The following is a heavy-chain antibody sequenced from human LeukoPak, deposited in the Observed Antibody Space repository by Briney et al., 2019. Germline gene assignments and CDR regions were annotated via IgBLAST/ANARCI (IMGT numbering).Heavy chain of an antibody. CDR1: GFTFSNAW. D-gene: IGHD4-17*01. CDR2: IKSKTDGGTT. Sequence: GGSLRLSCAASGFTFSNAWMNWVRQAPGKGLEWVGRIKSKTDGGTTDYAAPVKGRFTISRDDSKNTLYLQMNSLKTEDTAVYYCTTLDSVTTPPWYFDLWGRGTLVTVSS. J-gene: IGHJ2*01. CDR3: TTLDSVTTPPWYFDL. V-gene: IGHV3-15*07.